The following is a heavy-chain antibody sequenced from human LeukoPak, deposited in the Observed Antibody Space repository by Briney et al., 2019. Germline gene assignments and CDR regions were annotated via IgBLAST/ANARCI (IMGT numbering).Heavy chain of an antibody. CDR2: IYSGGST. J-gene: IGHJ3*02. Sequence: GGSLRLSCAASGFTVSSNYMSGVRQAPGKGLEWVSVIYSGGSTYYADSVKGRFTLSRDNSKNTLYLQMNSLRAEGTAVYYCARDRDCSSTSCYSDAFDIWGQGTMVTVSS. D-gene: IGHD2-2*02. CDR3: ARDRDCSSTSCYSDAFDI. CDR1: GFTVSSNY. V-gene: IGHV3-53*01.